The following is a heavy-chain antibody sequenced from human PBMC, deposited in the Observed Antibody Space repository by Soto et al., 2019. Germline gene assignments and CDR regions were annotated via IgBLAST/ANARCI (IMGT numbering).Heavy chain of an antibody. Sequence: TSETLSLTCAAYGGSFSGYYWSWIRQPPGKGLEWIGEINHSGSTNYNPSLKSRVTISVDTSKNQFSLKLSSVTAADTAVYYCARSFGYSYGYGEYDYWGQGTLVTVSS. CDR2: INHSGST. J-gene: IGHJ4*02. V-gene: IGHV4-34*01. CDR3: ARSFGYSYGYGEYDY. D-gene: IGHD5-18*01. CDR1: GGSFSGYY.